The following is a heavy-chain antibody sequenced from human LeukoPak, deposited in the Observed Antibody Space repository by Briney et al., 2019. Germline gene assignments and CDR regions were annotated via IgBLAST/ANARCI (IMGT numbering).Heavy chain of an antibody. V-gene: IGHV4-30-2*01. CDR1: GGSISSGGYY. CDR3: ARGGGRDIWPARADAFDI. J-gene: IGHJ3*02. CDR2: IYHSGST. D-gene: IGHD3-16*01. Sequence: SETLSLTCTVSGGSISSGGYYWSWIWQPPGKGLEWIGYIYHSGSTYYNPSLKSRVTILLDRSKNQFSLKLTSVTAADTAVYYCARGGGRDIWPARADAFDIWGQGTMVTVSS.